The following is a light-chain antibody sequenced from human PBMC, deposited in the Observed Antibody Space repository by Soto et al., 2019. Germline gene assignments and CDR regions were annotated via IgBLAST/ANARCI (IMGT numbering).Light chain of an antibody. CDR1: QGITSW. CDR3: QKSYSNTQK. V-gene: IGKV1-12*01. J-gene: IGKJ1*01. Sequence: DIQITHSPSSVSASVGDRVTITFLASQGITSWLAWYQQKPGKAPKLLIYAASTLQAGVPSRFSGSGLGTDFTLTISSLQPDDFGTYYCQKSYSNTQKFGQGTKVDIK. CDR2: AAS.